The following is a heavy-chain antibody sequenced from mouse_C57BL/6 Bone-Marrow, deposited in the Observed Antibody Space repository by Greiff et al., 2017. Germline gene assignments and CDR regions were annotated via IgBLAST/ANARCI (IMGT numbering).Heavy chain of an antibody. CDR1: GYTFTGYW. CDR2: ILPGSGST. V-gene: IGHV1-9*01. J-gene: IGHJ3*01. CDR3: AREGADLLWPFAY. Sequence: VQLQQSGAELMKPGASVKLSCKATGYTFTGYWIAWVKQRPGHGLEWIGEILPGSGSTNYTEKFKGKATFTADTSSNTAYMQLSSLTTEDSAIYYCAREGADLLWPFAYWGQGTLVTVSA. D-gene: IGHD2-1*01.